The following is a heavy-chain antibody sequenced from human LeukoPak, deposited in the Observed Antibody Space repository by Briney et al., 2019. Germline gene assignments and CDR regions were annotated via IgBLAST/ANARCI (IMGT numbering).Heavy chain of an antibody. J-gene: IGHJ6*03. Sequence: KPSETLSLTCAVYGGSFSGYYWSWIRQPPGKGLEWIGEINHSGSTNYNPSLKGRVTISVDTSKNQFSLKLSSVTAADTAVYYCARVATYSSTVDYYYYMDVWGKGTTVTVSS. CDR2: INHSGST. CDR1: GGSFSGYY. D-gene: IGHD6-13*01. CDR3: ARVATYSSTVDYYYYMDV. V-gene: IGHV4-34*01.